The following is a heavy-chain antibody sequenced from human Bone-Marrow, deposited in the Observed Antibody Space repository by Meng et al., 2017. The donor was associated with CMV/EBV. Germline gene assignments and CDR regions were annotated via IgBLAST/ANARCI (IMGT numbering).Heavy chain of an antibody. D-gene: IGHD4-23*01. V-gene: IGHV1-69*05. CDR3: ARGNSNAFDI. CDR1: GGTFSSYA. Sequence: SVKVSCKASGGTFSSYAISWVRQAPGQGLEWMGGVIPIFGTANYAQKFQGRVTITTDESTSTAYMELSSLRSEDTAVYYCARGNSNAFDIWGQGTIVTVSS. J-gene: IGHJ3*02. CDR2: VIPIFGTA.